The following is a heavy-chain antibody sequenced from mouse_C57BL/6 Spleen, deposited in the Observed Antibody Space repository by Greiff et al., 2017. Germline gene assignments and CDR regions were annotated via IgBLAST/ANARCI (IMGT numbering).Heavy chain of an antibody. CDR1: GFTFSDYG. Sequence: EVKLVESGGGLVKPGGSLKLSCAASGFTFSDYGMHWVRQAPEKGLEWVAYISSGSSTIYYADTVKGRFTISRDNAKNTLFLQMTSLRSEDTAMYYCATPYYGSSYGGYWYFDVWGTGTTVTVSS. J-gene: IGHJ1*03. CDR3: ATPYYGSSYGGYWYFDV. D-gene: IGHD1-1*01. V-gene: IGHV5-17*01. CDR2: ISSGSSTI.